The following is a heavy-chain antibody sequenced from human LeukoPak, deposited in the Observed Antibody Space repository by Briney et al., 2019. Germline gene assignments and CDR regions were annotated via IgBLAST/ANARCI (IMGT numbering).Heavy chain of an antibody. CDR2: IYYSGST. Sequence: PSQTLSLTCTVSGGSISSYYWSWIRQPPGKGLEWIGYIYYSGSTNYNPSLKSRVTISVDTSKNQISLKLSPVTAADTAVYYCVRSSWFVSDFQYWGQGTLVTVSS. V-gene: IGHV4-59*01. CDR1: GGSISSYY. J-gene: IGHJ1*01. CDR3: VRSSWFVSDFQY. D-gene: IGHD6-13*01.